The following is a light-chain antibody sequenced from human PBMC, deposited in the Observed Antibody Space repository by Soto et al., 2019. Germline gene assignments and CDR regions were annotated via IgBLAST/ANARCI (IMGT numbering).Light chain of an antibody. Sequence: IVLTQSPGILSLSPGERATLSCRASQSVSSSYLAWYQQKPGQAHRLLIYGASSRATGIPDRFSGSGSGTDFTLTISRLEPEDFAVYYCQQYGSSITFGQGTRLEIK. CDR3: QQYGSSIT. CDR1: QSVSSSY. J-gene: IGKJ5*01. V-gene: IGKV3-20*01. CDR2: GAS.